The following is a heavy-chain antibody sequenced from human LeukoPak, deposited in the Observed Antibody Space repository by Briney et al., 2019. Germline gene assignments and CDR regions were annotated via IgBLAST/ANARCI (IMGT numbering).Heavy chain of an antibody. V-gene: IGHV4-61*02. D-gene: IGHD3-3*01. Sequence: SETLSLTCTVSGGSISSGSYYWSWIRQPAGKGLEWIGRIYTSGSTNYNPSLKSRVTISVDTSKNQFSLKLSSVTAADTAVYYCARDVLRNYMDVWGKGTTVTVSS. CDR3: ARDVLRNYMDV. J-gene: IGHJ6*03. CDR1: GGSISSGSYY. CDR2: IYTSGST.